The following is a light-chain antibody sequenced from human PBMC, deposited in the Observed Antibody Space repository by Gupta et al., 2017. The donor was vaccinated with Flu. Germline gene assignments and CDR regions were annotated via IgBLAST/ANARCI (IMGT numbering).Light chain of an antibody. CDR2: GAS. Sequence: IVLTLSPGTLSLSPGERATLSCRASQSVSSTYLAWYQQKPGQAPRLLIYGASSRATGVPERFSGSGSGTDFTLTISRLEPEDFAMYYCQQYGSSPQMFGQGTKVEIK. J-gene: IGKJ1*01. CDR1: QSVSSTY. CDR3: QQYGSSPQM. V-gene: IGKV3-20*01.